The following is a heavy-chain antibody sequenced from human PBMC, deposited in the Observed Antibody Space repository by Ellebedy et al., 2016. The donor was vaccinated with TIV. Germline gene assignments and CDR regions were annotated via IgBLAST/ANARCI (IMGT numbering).Heavy chain of an antibody. J-gene: IGHJ6*02. V-gene: IGHV3-21*01. CDR2: ISSSSSYI. CDR3: ARTYGSGSSTHYYGMDV. CDR1: GFTFSSYS. D-gene: IGHD3-10*01. Sequence: PGGSLRLSCAASGFTFSSYSMNRVRQAPGKGLEWVSSISSSSSYIYYADSVKGRFTISRDNAKNSLYLQMNSLRAKDTAVYYCARTYGSGSSTHYYGMDVWGQGTTVTVSS.